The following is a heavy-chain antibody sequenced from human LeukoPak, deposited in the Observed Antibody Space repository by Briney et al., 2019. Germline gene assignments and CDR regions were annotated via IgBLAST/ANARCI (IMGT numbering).Heavy chain of an antibody. D-gene: IGHD2-2*01. CDR1: GFTFSNYA. CDR3: AKHSVSCGGVSCLYIDY. Sequence: PGGSLRLSCAASGFTFSNYAMSWVRQAPGKGLEWVSAISGSGDSTYYADSVKGRFTISRDNSKNTLSLQVNSLRAEDTAVYYCAKHSVSCGGVSCLYIDYWGQGTLVTVSS. V-gene: IGHV3-23*01. CDR2: ISGSGDST. J-gene: IGHJ4*02.